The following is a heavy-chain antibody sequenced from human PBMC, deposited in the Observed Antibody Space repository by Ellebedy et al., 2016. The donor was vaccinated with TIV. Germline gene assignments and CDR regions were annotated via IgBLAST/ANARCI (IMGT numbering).Heavy chain of an antibody. CDR2: ISDSGSMI. CDR1: GFSSSDYY. V-gene: IGHV3-11*01. Sequence: GESLKISCAASGFSSSDYYMSWIRQAPGKGLEWVSYISDSGSMIHYADSVKGRFTISRDNSKNSLYLQMNNLRAEDTAVYYYARISSGRSFYGMDVWGQGTTVTVSS. CDR3: ARISSGRSFYGMDV. J-gene: IGHJ6*02. D-gene: IGHD6-19*01.